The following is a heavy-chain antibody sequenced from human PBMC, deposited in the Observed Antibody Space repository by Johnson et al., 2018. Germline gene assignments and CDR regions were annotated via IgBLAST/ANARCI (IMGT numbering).Heavy chain of an antibody. CDR3: VKDMGCSNSTCPYRYYYMDV. CDR1: GFTFSSYG. D-gene: IGHD2-2*01. Sequence: QVQLVQSGGGVVQPGRSXRLSCAASGFTFSSYGMHWVRQAPGKGLAWVAVIWYDGSNKYYSDYVKGRFTISRHNSKNALYLQMNRLTTEDTALYYCVKDMGCSNSTCPYRYYYMDVWGKGTKVTVSS. V-gene: IGHV3-33*03. J-gene: IGHJ6*03. CDR2: IWYDGSNK.